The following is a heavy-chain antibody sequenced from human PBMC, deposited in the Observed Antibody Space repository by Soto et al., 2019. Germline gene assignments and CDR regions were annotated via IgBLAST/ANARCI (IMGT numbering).Heavy chain of an antibody. D-gene: IGHD3-3*01. Sequence: GGSLRLSCAASGFTFSSYAMSWVRQAPGKGLEWVSAISGSGGSTYYADSVKGRFTISRDNSKNTLYLQMNSLRAEDTAVYYCAFYVPIFGGVIMEVDRSWGQGTPVTVSS. CDR3: AFYVPIFGGVIMEVDRS. CDR2: ISGSGGST. J-gene: IGHJ5*02. CDR1: GFTFSSYA. V-gene: IGHV3-23*01.